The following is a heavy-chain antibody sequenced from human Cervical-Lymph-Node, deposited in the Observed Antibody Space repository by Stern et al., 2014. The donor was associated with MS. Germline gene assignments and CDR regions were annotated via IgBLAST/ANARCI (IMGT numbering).Heavy chain of an antibody. CDR2: ITNVGST. J-gene: IGHJ4*02. CDR1: GFNVSRDY. D-gene: IGHD1-1*01. CDR3: ARDTSSPERSDW. V-gene: IGHV3-53*01. Sequence: VQLVESGGGVIQPGGSLRLSCTASGFNVSRDYMTLVRQAPGKGMERVSLITNVGSTFYTDSVKGRFTISRDDSKNTVYLHMTSLRAEDTAMYYCARDTSSPERSDWWGQGTLVTVSS.